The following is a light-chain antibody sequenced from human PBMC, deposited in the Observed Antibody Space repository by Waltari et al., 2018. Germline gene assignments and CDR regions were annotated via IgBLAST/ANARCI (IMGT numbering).Light chain of an antibody. CDR2: DVN. CDR1: RRHVGGYNY. J-gene: IGLJ1*01. CDR3: SSYTSSSTFV. V-gene: IGLV2-14*01. Sequence: SALTQPASVSGSPGQSITISCTGTRRHVGGYNYVSWYQQHPGKAPKLMIYDVNKRPSGVSNRFSGSKSGNTASLTISGLQAEDEADYYCSSYTSSSTFVFGTGTKVTVL.